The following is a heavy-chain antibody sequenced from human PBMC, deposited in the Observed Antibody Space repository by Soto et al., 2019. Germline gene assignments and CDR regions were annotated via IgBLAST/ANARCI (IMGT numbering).Heavy chain of an antibody. CDR3: ARDNDRLQLGGNYYYILDV. Sequence: QVQLVQSGAEMKEPGSSVKVSCKTSGGTFSSSAISWLRQAPGQGLEWMGGIIPLFRTPDYAQKFQGRVTIAADESTSTDNMELSSMRSEDTAVYYCARDNDRLQLGGNYYYILDVWGEGTTITVSS. D-gene: IGHD4-4*01. V-gene: IGHV1-69*12. J-gene: IGHJ6*04. CDR2: IIPLFRTP. CDR1: GGTFSSSA.